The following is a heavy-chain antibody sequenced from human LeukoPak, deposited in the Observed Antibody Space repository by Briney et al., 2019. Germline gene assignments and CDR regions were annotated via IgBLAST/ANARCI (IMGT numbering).Heavy chain of an antibody. CDR1: GGSISSGGYS. CDR3: ARASRGGRGPFDY. J-gene: IGHJ4*02. CDR2: IYHSGST. D-gene: IGHD3-16*01. Sequence: PSETLSLTCAVSGGSISSGGYSWSWTQQPPGKGLEWIGYIYHSGSTYYNPSLKSRVTISVDRSKNQFSLKLSSVTAADTAVYYSARASRGGRGPFDYWGQGTLVTVSS. V-gene: IGHV4-30-2*01.